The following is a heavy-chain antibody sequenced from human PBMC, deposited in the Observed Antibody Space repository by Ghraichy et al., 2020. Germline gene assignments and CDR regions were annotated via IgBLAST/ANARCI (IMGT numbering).Heavy chain of an antibody. Sequence: GGSLRLSCAASGFTFSSYSMNWVRQAPGKGLEWVSYISSSSSTIYYADSVKGRFTISRDNAKNSLYLQMNSLRAEDTAVYYCARDRGDYYGSGSYSDYWGQGTLVTVSS. CDR1: GFTFSSYS. CDR3: ARDRGDYYGSGSYSDY. V-gene: IGHV3-48*04. J-gene: IGHJ4*02. CDR2: ISSSSSTI. D-gene: IGHD3-10*01.